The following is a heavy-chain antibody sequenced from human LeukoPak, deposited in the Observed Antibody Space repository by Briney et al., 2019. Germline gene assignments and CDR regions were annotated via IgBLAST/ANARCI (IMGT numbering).Heavy chain of an antibody. CDR1: GFTVSSNY. Sequence: EGSLRLSCAASGFTVSSNYMSWVRQAPGKGLEWVSVIYSGGSTYYADSVKGRFTISRDNSKNTLYLQMNSLRAEDTAVYYCASRTYDFWSGYYSYYYYYGMDVWGQGTTVTVSS. V-gene: IGHV3-66*01. D-gene: IGHD3-3*01. CDR2: IYSGGST. J-gene: IGHJ6*02. CDR3: ASRTYDFWSGYYSYYYYYGMDV.